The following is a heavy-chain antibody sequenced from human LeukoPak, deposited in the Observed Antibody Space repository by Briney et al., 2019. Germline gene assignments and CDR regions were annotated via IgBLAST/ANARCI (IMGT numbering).Heavy chain of an antibody. CDR2: ISYDGSNK. CDR1: GFTFSSYA. Sequence: GGSLSLSCAASGFTFSSYAMHWVRQAPGKGREWMAVISYDGSNKYYADSVKGRFTISRDNSKNSLYLQMNSLRAEDTAVYYCARGTVVSAAIDFWGQGNLVTVSS. J-gene: IGHJ4*02. V-gene: IGHV3-30*04. D-gene: IGHD2-2*01. CDR3: ARGTVVSAAIDF.